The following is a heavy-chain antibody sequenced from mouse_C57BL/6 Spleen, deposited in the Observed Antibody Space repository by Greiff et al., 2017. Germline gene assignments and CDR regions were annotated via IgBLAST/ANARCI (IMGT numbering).Heavy chain of an antibody. CDR2: IDPANGNT. Sequence: VQLQQSVAELVRPGASVKLSCTASGFNIKNTYMHWVKQRPEQGLEWIGRIDPANGNTKYAPKFQGKATITADTSSSTAYLQLSSLTSEDTAIYYCARYPLTTVVAWNWYFDVWGTGTTVTVSS. J-gene: IGHJ1*03. V-gene: IGHV14-3*01. D-gene: IGHD1-1*01. CDR1: GFNIKNTY. CDR3: ARYPLTTVVAWNWYFDV.